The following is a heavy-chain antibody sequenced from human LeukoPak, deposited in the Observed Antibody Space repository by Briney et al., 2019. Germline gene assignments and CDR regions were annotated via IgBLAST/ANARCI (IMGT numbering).Heavy chain of an antibody. D-gene: IGHD3-22*01. V-gene: IGHV3-74*01. Sequence: PGGSLRLSCAASGFTLSSYAMHWLRQSPGEGLVWVSRINGGGSSSAYADSVKGRFTISRDNAKNTLSLQMNSLRAEDTAVYYCARDPDSYHSGAYYSFFDYWGGGILASVSS. J-gene: IGHJ4*02. CDR2: INGGGSSS. CDR3: ARDPDSYHSGAYYSFFDY. CDR1: GFTLSSYA.